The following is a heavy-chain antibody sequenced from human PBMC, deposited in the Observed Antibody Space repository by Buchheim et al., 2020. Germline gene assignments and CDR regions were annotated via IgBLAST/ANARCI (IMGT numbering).Heavy chain of an antibody. CDR1: GFTFSSYW. CDR3: ARVRSSGYYYSDYFDY. V-gene: IGHV3-7*01. D-gene: IGHD3-22*01. CDR2: IKQDGSEK. Sequence: EVQLVESGGGLVQPGGSLRLSCAASGFTFSSYWMSWVRQAPGKGLEWVANIKQDGSEKYYVDSVKGRFPISRDNAKNSLYLQMDSLRAEDTAVYYCARVRSSGYYYSDYFDYWGQGTL. J-gene: IGHJ4*02.